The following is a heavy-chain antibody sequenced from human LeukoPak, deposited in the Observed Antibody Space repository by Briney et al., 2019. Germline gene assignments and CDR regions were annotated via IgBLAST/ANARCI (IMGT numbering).Heavy chain of an antibody. D-gene: IGHD5-18*01. Sequence: KPSETLSLTCTVSGGSISSYYWSWIRQPPGKGLEWIGYIYYSGSNNYNPSLKRRVTISVDTSKNQFSLKLSSVTAADTAVYYCARGEYSYGSLRLGYYFDYWGQGTLVTVSS. CDR3: ARGEYSYGSLRLGYYFDY. J-gene: IGHJ4*02. V-gene: IGHV4-59*01. CDR1: GGSISSYY. CDR2: IYYSGSN.